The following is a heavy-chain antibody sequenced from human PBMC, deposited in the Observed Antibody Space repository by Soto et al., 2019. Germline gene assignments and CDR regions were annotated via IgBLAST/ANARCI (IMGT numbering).Heavy chain of an antibody. CDR3: AREGVWGSYRLDDAFDI. CDR1: GFTFSSYS. CDR2: ISSSSSYI. J-gene: IGHJ3*02. Sequence: GGSLRLSCAASGFTFSSYSMNWVRQAPGKGLEWVSSISSSSSYIYYADSVKGRFTISRDNAKNSLYLQMNSLRAEDMAVYYCAREGVWGSYRLDDAFDIWGQGTMVTVSS. V-gene: IGHV3-21*01. D-gene: IGHD3-16*02.